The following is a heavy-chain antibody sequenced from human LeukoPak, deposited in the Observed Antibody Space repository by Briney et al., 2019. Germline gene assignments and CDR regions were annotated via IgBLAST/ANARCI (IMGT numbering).Heavy chain of an antibody. CDR1: GFTFSDYY. V-gene: IGHV3-11*01. CDR3: ACSYDFWSGPDY. CDR2: ISSSGSTI. Sequence: GGSLRLSCAASGFTFSDYYMRWLRQAPGKGREGVSYISSSGSTIYYADSVKGRFTISRDNAKNSLYLQMNSLRAEDTAVYYCACSYDFWSGPDYWGQGTLVTVSS. D-gene: IGHD3-3*01. J-gene: IGHJ4*02.